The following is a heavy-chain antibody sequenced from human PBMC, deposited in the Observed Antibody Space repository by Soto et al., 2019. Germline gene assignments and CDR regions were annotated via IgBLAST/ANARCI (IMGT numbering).Heavy chain of an antibody. J-gene: IGHJ4*02. D-gene: IGHD2-8*01. CDR1: RFAFGDRP. CDR3: VSWVSAHFDF. Sequence: WGSLRIACATSRFAFGDRPMTRVRQAPGKALEWVSTINENGANTHYPGSVKGRFTISRDNSQKTVDLQMNSLRADDTALYYCVSWVSAHFDFWGRGTLVTVSS. CDR2: INENGANT. V-gene: IGHV3-23*01.